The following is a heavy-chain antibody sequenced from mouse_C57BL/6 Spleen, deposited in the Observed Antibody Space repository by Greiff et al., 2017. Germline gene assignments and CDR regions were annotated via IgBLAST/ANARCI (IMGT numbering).Heavy chain of an antibody. CDR2: IDPSDSYT. CDR3: ARGTTGY. CDR1: GYTFTSYW. D-gene: IGHD1-1*01. Sequence: QVQLQQPGAELVMPGASVKLSCKASGYTFTSYWMHWVKQRPGQGLEWIGEIDPSDSYTNYNQKFKGKSTLTVDKSASTAYMQLSSLTSEDSAVYYCARGTTGYWGQGTTLTVSS. J-gene: IGHJ2*01. V-gene: IGHV1-69*01.